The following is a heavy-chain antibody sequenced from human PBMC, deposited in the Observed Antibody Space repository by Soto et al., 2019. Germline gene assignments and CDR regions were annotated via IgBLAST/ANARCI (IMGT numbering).Heavy chain of an antibody. D-gene: IGHD3-10*01. CDR1: GFTFSAYA. CDR2: MTGNGRST. J-gene: IGHJ4*02. CDR3: AKKMGSMSYPNYVFDY. V-gene: IGHV3-23*01. Sequence: GGSLRLSCAASGFTFSAYAMSWVRQAPGKGLEWVSIMTGNGRSTYYADSVRGRFTISRDYSENTLHLQMNSLRAEDTAVYYCAKKMGSMSYPNYVFDYWGQGTLVTVSS.